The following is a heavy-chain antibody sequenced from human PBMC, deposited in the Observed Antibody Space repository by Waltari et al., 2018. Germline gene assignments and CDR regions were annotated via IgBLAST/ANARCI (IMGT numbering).Heavy chain of an antibody. V-gene: IGHV4-39*01. CDR1: GGSISSSSYY. D-gene: IGHD3-22*01. CDR2: IYYSGST. CDR3: ARLPRDSSGYFNDY. Sequence: QLQLQESGPGLVKPSETLSLTCTVSGGSISSSSYYWGWIRQPPGKGLEWIGSIYYSGSTYYNPSLKSRVTISVDTSKNQYSLKLSSVTAADTAVYYCARLPRDSSGYFNDYWGQGTLVTVSS. J-gene: IGHJ4*02.